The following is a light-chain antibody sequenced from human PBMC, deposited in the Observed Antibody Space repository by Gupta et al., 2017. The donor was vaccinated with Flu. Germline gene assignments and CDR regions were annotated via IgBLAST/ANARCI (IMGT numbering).Light chain of an antibody. Sequence: QSVLTQPPSVSAAPGQKFTISCSGSSSNIGDKYLSWYKKVPGTAPKLLIYEDNKRPSGIPDRFSGSKSGTSATLGNTGLQTGDEVEYYCGTWDSSLSAAVFGGGTKLTVL. CDR1: SSNIGDKY. CDR3: GTWDSSLSAAV. V-gene: IGLV1-51*02. CDR2: EDN. J-gene: IGLJ3*02.